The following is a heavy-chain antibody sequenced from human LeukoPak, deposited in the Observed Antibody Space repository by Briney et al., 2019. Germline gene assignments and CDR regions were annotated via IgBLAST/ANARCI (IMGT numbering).Heavy chain of an antibody. D-gene: IGHD3-10*01. CDR2: VYYSGST. V-gene: IGHV4-39*02. J-gene: IGHJ4*02. CDR3: ARPSYGSGSYFHY. Sequence: PSETLSLTCTVSGGSISSSNYYWGWIRQPPGKGLEWIGSVYYSGSTYYNPSLKIRVTISVDTSKNHISLKLSSVTAADTAVYYCARPSYGSGSYFHYWGQGTLVTVSS. CDR1: GGSISSSNYY.